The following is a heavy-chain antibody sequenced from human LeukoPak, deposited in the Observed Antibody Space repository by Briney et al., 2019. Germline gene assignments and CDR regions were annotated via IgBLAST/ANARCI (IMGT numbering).Heavy chain of an antibody. CDR3: ARGFMAVLESTYDY. D-gene: IGHD6-19*01. V-gene: IGHV3-53*01. CDR2: IYSGGDT. J-gene: IGHJ4*02. CDR1: GFTVSTNY. Sequence: GGSLRLSCAASGFTVSTNYMTWVRQAPGKGLEWVSIIYSGGDTYYADSVKGRFTISRDNSKNTLYLQMNSLRGEDTAVYYCARGFMAVLESTYDYWGQGTLVTVSS.